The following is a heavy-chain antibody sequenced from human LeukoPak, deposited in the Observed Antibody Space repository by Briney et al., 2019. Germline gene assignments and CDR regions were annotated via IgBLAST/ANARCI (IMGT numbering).Heavy chain of an antibody. CDR3: AKHGVSSSFDY. V-gene: IGHV3-23*01. J-gene: IGHJ4*02. Sequence: GGSLRLSCAASGFTFSSYAMSWVRQAPEKGLEWVSTINGAGGGTYYTDSVKGRFTISRDNSKNTLYLHMNSLRADDTAVYYCAKHGVSSSFDYWGQGTLVTVSS. D-gene: IGHD6-6*01. CDR1: GFTFSSYA. CDR2: INGAGGGT.